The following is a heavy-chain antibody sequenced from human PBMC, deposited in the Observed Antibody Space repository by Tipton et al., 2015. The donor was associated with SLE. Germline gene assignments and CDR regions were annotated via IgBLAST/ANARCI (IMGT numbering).Heavy chain of an antibody. CDR3: ARGTDFDYYYYYYALDV. Sequence: LRLSCTVSGGSINNYCWSWIRQTPGKGLEWIGYIYYSGDAKYSPSLKTRVTISLDTSENQFSLKLNSVTAADTATYYCARGTDFDYYYYYYALDVWGQGTAVTVSS. V-gene: IGHV4-59*08. CDR1: GGSINNYC. J-gene: IGHJ6*02. CDR2: IYYSGDA. D-gene: IGHD5-12*01.